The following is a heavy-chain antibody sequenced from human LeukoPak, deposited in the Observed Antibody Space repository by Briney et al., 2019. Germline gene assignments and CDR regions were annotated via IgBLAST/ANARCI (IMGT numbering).Heavy chain of an antibody. CDR3: ASNLWAPSVH. Sequence: TGGSLRLSCAASGFTLSSDWMDWVRQAPGKGLVWVSRIKSDGSNTGYADSVKGRFTISRDNAKNTLYLQMNSLRADDTAEYYCASNLWAPSVHWGQGTLVTVSS. D-gene: IGHD2/OR15-2a*01. J-gene: IGHJ4*02. V-gene: IGHV3-74*01. CDR2: IKSDGSNT. CDR1: GFTLSSDW.